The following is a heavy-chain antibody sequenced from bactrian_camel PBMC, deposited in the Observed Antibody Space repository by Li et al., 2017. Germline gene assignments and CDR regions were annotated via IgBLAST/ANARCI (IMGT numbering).Heavy chain of an antibody. CDR3: AAEIYYSGSWCTYGTDNFGL. Sequence: QLVESGGGSAQAGQSLRLSCTYTGNADRRRCMGWVRQAPGKEREGVAAIDARGRIAYAQFVEGRFTISRDNAKNTLYLQMSSLKPEDTAMYYCAAEIYYSGSWCTYGTDNFGLWGQGTQVTVS. D-gene: IGHD3*01. CDR2: IDARGRI. CDR1: GNADRRRC. J-gene: IGHJ6*01. V-gene: IGHV3S55*01.